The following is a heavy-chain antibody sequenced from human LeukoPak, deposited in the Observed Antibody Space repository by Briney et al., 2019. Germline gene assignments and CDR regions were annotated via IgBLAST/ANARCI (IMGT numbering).Heavy chain of an antibody. CDR2: ISGSGGST. J-gene: IGHJ4*02. Sequence: GGSLRLSCAASGFTFSSYAMSWVRQAPGKGLEWVSAISGSGGSTYYADSVKGRFTISRDNSKNTLYLQMNSLRAEDTAVYYCAKDLVAVTNFYYFDYRGQGTLVTVSS. D-gene: IGHD2-21*02. CDR1: GFTFSSYA. V-gene: IGHV3-23*01. CDR3: AKDLVAVTNFYYFDY.